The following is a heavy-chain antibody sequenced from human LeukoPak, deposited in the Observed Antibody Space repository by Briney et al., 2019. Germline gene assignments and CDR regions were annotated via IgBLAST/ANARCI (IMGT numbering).Heavy chain of an antibody. V-gene: IGHV3-7*01. D-gene: IGHD2-15*01. Sequence: PGGSLRLSCAASGFTFSSNWMSWVRQAPGKGLEWVSNIKEEGGGKNYVDSVKGRFIISRDNAKNSLYLQMNSLRAEDTAVYYCARDFGYCRGGSCYTRMDVWGKGTTVTVSS. J-gene: IGHJ6*03. CDR2: IKEEGGGK. CDR1: GFTFSSNW. CDR3: ARDFGYCRGGSCYTRMDV.